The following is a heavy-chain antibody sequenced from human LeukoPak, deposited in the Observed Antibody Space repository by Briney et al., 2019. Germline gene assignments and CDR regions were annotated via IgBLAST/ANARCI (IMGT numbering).Heavy chain of an antibody. J-gene: IGHJ5*02. CDR3: ARHSGTTLTTWWFDP. CDR2: IYYSGST. Sequence: PSETLSLTCTVSGGSISTYYWSWIRQHPGKGLEWIGYIYYSGSTYYNPSLKSRVTISVDTSKNQFSLKLSSVTAADTAVYYCARHSGTTLTTWWFDPWGQGTLVTVSS. V-gene: IGHV4-59*06. CDR1: GGSISTYY. D-gene: IGHD4-11*01.